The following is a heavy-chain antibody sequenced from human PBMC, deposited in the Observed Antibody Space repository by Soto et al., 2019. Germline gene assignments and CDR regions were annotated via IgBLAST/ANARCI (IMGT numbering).Heavy chain of an antibody. CDR3: ARCRRPYCYGMEV. CDR2: INRNXST. J-gene: IGHJ6*02. V-gene: IGHV4-34*01. Sequence: PSETMSITCAVYGRSFSRYSLSWIRQPPGKCVEALGEINRNXSTNYNPSLKSGVTISVDTSKNHFSLKLSSVTAADTAVYYCARCRRPYCYGMEVGGQGATVTVSS. CDR1: GRSFSRYS.